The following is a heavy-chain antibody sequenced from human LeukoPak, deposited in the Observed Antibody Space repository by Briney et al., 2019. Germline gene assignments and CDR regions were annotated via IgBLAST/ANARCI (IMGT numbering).Heavy chain of an antibody. D-gene: IGHD2-2*01. Sequence: SETLSLTCTVSGGSISSSSYYWGWIRQPPGKGLEWIGSIYYSGSTYYNPSLKSRVTMSVDTSKNQFSLKLSSVTAADTAVYYCARDRVVVVPAAPEQTLFDPWGQGTLVTVSS. CDR2: IYYSGST. J-gene: IGHJ5*02. CDR3: ARDRVVVVPAAPEQTLFDP. V-gene: IGHV4-39*07. CDR1: GGSISSSSYY.